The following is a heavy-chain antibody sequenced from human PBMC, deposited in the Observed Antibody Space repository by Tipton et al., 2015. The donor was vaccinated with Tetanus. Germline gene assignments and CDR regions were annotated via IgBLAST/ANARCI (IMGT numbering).Heavy chain of an antibody. J-gene: IGHJ4*02. CDR3: ARVFTRGYTYGTTFDY. CDR1: GVSISSGDYC. Sequence: TLSLTCTVSGVSISSGDYCWSWIRQPPGKGLEWIGYIYYSGNSYYNPSLKGRVTISIDASKNQFSLKVTSVTAADTAVYYCARVFTRGYTYGTTFDYWGQGTLVTVSS. D-gene: IGHD5-18*01. CDR2: IYYSGNS. V-gene: IGHV4-30-4*08.